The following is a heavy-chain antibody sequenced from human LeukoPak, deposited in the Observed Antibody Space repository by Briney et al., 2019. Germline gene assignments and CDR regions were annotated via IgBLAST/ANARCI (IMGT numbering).Heavy chain of an antibody. CDR1: GFTISTYW. D-gene: IGHD2-21*02. Sequence: PGGSLRLSCVASGFTISTYWMSWVRQAPGKGLEWVSAISGSGGSTYYADSVKGRFTISRDNSKNTLYLQMNSLRAEDTAVYYCASPAYCGGDCSGPWGQGTLVTVSS. J-gene: IGHJ5*02. CDR2: ISGSGGST. CDR3: ASPAYCGGDCSGP. V-gene: IGHV3-23*01.